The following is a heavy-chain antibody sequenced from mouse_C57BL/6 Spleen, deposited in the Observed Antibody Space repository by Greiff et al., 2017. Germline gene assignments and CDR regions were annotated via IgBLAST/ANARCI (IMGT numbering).Heavy chain of an antibody. CDR1: GLTFSSYA. V-gene: IGHV5-4*01. J-gene: IGHJ4*01. CDR2: ISDGGSYT. CDR3: ARDETAQATGAMDY. Sequence: EVQLVESGGGLVKPGGSLKLSCAASGLTFSSYAMSWVRQTPEKRLEWVATISDGGSYTYYPDNVKGRFTISRDNAKNNLYLQMSHLKSEDTAMYYCARDETAQATGAMDYWGQGTSVTVSS. D-gene: IGHD3-2*02.